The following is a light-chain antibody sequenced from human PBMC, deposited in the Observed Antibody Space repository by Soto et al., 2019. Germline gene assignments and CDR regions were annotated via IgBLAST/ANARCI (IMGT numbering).Light chain of an antibody. CDR1: QNLGTLY. CDR2: GAS. CDR3: QQYGSSGT. V-gene: IGKV3-20*01. J-gene: IGKJ1*01. Sequence: IGLTQSPATLSLSPGERSTLSCRASQNLGTLYLAWFQQKPGQAPRLLIYGASNRATGIPDRFSGSGPGTDFTLTISRLEPEDFAVYYCQQYGSSGTFGQGTKVDIK.